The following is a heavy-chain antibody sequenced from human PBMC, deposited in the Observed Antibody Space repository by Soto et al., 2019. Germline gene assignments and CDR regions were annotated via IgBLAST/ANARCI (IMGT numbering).Heavy chain of an antibody. CDR3: ARSIAAAGYYYYGMDV. D-gene: IGHD6-13*01. V-gene: IGHV3-33*01. CDR2: IWYDGSNK. J-gene: IGHJ6*02. Sequence: GGPLRLSCAASGLTFGSYGMHWVRKAQGKGLEWVAVIWYDGSNKYYADSVKGRSTISRDNSKNTLYLQMNSLRAEDTAVYYCARSIAAAGYYYYGMDVWGQGTTVTVSS. CDR1: GLTFGSYG.